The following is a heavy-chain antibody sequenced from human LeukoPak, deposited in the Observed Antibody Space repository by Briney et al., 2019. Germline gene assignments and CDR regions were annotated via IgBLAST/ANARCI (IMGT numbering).Heavy chain of an antibody. D-gene: IGHD5-18*01. CDR2: IYYSGST. V-gene: IGHV4-30-4*01. Sequence: SETLSLTCTVSGGSISSGDYYWSWIRQPPGKGLEWIGYIYYSGSTYYNPSLKSRVTISVDTSKNQFSLKLSSVTAADTAVYYCASARGYSYGLEDYWGQGTPVTVSS. J-gene: IGHJ4*02. CDR1: GGSISSGDYY. CDR3: ASARGYSYGLEDY.